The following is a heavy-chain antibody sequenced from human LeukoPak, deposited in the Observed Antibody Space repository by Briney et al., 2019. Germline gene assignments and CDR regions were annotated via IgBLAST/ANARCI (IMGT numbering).Heavy chain of an antibody. CDR1: GFTFGDYA. Sequence: GGSLRLSCTASGFTFGDYAMSWVRQAPGKGLEWVGFIRSKAYGGTTEYAASVKGRFTISRDDSKSIAYLQMNSLKTEDTAVYYCTREYFYDFWSGDASDIWGQGTMVTVSS. J-gene: IGHJ3*02. V-gene: IGHV3-49*04. CDR3: TREYFYDFWSGDASDI. CDR2: IRSKAYGGTT. D-gene: IGHD3-3*01.